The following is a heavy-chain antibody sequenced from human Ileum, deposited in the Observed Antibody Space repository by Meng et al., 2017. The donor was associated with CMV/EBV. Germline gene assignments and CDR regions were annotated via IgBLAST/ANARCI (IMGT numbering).Heavy chain of an antibody. CDR1: YTLTGYY. D-gene: IGHD3-10*01. J-gene: IGHJ4*02. CDR3: ARGDDYYGSGSYGSGGH. V-gene: IGHV1-2*02. CDR2: INPNSGGT. Sequence: YTLTGYYMHWVRQAPGQGLEWMGWINPNSGGTNYAQKFQGRVTMTRDTSISTAYMELSRLRSDDTAVYYCARGDDYYGSGSYGSGGHWGQGTLVTVSS.